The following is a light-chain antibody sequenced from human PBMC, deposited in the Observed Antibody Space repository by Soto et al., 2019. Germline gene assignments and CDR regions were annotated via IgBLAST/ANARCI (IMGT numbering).Light chain of an antibody. CDR3: SSFTRSSTYV. CDR2: EVN. V-gene: IGLV2-14*01. Sequence: QSALTHPSSVSGSPGQSITISCTGTSSDVGAYNFVSWYQQYPGKAPKVMIYEVNNRPSGVSNRFSGSKSGNTASLTISGLQAEDEADYYCSSFTRSSTYVFGSGTKLTVL. CDR1: SSDVGAYNF. J-gene: IGLJ1*01.